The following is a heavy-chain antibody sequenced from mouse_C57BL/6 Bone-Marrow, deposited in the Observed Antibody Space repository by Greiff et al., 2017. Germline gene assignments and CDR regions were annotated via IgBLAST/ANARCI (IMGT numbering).Heavy chain of an antibody. CDR1: GFSLTSYG. V-gene: IGHV2-2*01. Sequence: QVQLKQSGPGLVQPSQSLSITCTVSGFSLTSYGVHWVRQSPGKGLEWLGVIWSGGSTDYNAAFISRLSISKDNSKSQVFFKMNSLQADDTAIYYCARIGVYYGNYDAMDYWGQGTSVTVSS. D-gene: IGHD2-1*01. CDR3: ARIGVYYGNYDAMDY. CDR2: IWSGGST. J-gene: IGHJ4*01.